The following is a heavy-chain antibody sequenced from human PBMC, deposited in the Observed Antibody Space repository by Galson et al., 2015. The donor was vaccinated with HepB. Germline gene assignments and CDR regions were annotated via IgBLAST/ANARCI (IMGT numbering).Heavy chain of an antibody. CDR2: INPNSGGT. D-gene: IGHD2-21*02. CDR1: GYTFTGYY. CDR3: AREGCDIYPVYYGKDV. V-gene: IGHV1-2*06. Sequence: SVKVSCKASGYTFTGYYMHWVRQAPGQGLEWMGRINPNSGGTNYAQKFQGRVTMTRDTSISTAYMELSRLRSDDTAVYYCAREGCDIYPVYYGKDVWGQGTTVTVSS. J-gene: IGHJ6*02.